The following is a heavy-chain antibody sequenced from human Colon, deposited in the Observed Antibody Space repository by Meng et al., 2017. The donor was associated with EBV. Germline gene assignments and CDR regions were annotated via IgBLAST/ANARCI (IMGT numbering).Heavy chain of an antibody. CDR1: GYSLRSYA. Sequence: QVQLVTFGFELKKPGASVKVSCKASGYSLRSYAVNWLRQAPGRGLEWMGWINPSTAHPTYAQDFTGRFVFSLDISVNTAYLQINSLKAEDTAIYYCVRDVPDGDISLFDSWGQGTLVTVSS. V-gene: IGHV7-4-1*02. CDR3: VRDVPDGDISLFDS. D-gene: IGHD2-21*02. J-gene: IGHJ4*02. CDR2: INPSTAHP.